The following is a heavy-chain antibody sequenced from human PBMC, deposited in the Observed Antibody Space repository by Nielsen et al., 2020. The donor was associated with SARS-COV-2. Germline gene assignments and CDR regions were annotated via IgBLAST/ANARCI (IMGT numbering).Heavy chain of an antibody. CDR3: ASHYYDIENAFDI. Sequence: SETLSLTCAVSGGSISSGGYSWSWIRQPPGKGLEWIGYIYHSGSTYYNPSLKSRVTISVDRSKNQFSLKLSSVTAADTAVYYCASHYYDIENAFDIWGQGTMVTVSS. CDR2: IYHSGST. J-gene: IGHJ3*02. V-gene: IGHV4-30-2*01. D-gene: IGHD3-22*01. CDR1: GGSISSGGYS.